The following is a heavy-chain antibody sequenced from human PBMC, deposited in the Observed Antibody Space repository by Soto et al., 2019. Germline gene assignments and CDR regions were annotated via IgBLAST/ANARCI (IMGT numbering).Heavy chain of an antibody. CDR1: GYTFTTYG. CDR2: ISTHNGHT. J-gene: IGHJ4*02. D-gene: IGHD2-15*01. V-gene: IGHV1-18*01. Sequence: ASVKVSCKPSGYTFTTYGIAWVRQAPGQGLEWMGWISTHNGHTKFAQKLQDRVTLTTDTTTSTAYMELRNLRSDDTAVYYCIRDDCSGDTCXLGHWGQGALVTVSS. CDR3: IRDDCSGDTCXLGH.